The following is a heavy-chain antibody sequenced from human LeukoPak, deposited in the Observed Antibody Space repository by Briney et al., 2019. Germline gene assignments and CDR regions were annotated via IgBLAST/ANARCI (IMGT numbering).Heavy chain of an antibody. CDR2: ISPDNGGT. J-gene: IGHJ4*02. D-gene: IGHD1-7*01. V-gene: IGHV1-2*02. Sequence: GASVKVSCKASENTFTGHYVHWVRQAPGQGLEWMGWISPDNGGTNYAQKFRGRFTVTRDTSIRTAYMELGSLTSDDTAVYYCARYSAQGTYWGQGTLVTVSS. CDR1: ENTFTGHY. CDR3: ARYSAQGTY.